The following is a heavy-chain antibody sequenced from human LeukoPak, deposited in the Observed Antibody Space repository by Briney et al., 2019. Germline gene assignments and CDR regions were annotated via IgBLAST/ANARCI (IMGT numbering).Heavy chain of an antibody. CDR3: ARTDYYDSSGYYLRNGDNWFDP. CDR1: GYTFTSYG. V-gene: IGHV1-18*01. Sequence: ASVKVSCKASGYTFTSYGIRWVRQAPGQGLEWMGWISAYNGNTNYAQKLQGRVTMTTDTSTSTAYMELRSLRSDDTAVHYCARTDYYDSSGYYLRNGDNWFDPWGQGTLVTVSS. D-gene: IGHD3-22*01. CDR2: ISAYNGNT. J-gene: IGHJ5*02.